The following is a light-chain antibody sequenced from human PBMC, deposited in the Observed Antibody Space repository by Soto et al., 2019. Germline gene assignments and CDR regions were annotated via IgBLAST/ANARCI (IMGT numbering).Light chain of an antibody. CDR1: QTVDSN. J-gene: IGKJ1*01. CDR3: QQYSTTRGT. CDR2: RAS. V-gene: IGKV3-15*01. Sequence: EVVMTQSPATLSVSPGERATLSCRASQTVDSNLAWYQQKPGQAPRLLIYRASTRATGIPARFSGSGSGTDFTLTISRLEPEDFAVYYCQQYSTTRGTFGQGTKVEIK.